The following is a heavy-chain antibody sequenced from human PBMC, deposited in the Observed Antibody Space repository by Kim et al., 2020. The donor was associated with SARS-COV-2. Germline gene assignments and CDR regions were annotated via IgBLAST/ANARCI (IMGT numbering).Heavy chain of an antibody. Sequence: SETLSLTCTVSGGSVSSGSYYWSWIRQPPGKGLEWIGYIYYSGNTNYNPSLKSRVTISVDTSKNQFSLKLSSVTAADTAVYYCASYNYGSGSYPYWGQGTLVTVSS. V-gene: IGHV4-61*01. J-gene: IGHJ4*02. CDR1: GGSVSSGSYY. CDR3: ASYNYGSGSYPY. CDR2: IYYSGNT. D-gene: IGHD3-10*01.